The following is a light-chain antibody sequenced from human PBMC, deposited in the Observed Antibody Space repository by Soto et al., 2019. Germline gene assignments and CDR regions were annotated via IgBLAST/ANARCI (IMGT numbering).Light chain of an antibody. J-gene: IGLJ3*02. CDR2: ENN. V-gene: IGLV6-57*04. Sequence: NFMLTQPHSVSESPGKTVTISCTRSSGSIASNYVQWYQQRPGSAPTTVISENNQRPSGVPDRFSGSIDRSSNSASLTISGLKTEDEADYYCQSYDSRNVMFGGRTKLTVL. CDR1: SGSIASNY. CDR3: QSYDSRNVM.